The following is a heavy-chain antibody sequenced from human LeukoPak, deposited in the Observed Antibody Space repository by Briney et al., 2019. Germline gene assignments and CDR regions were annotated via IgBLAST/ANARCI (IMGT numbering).Heavy chain of an antibody. CDR2: IDLNGNHI. D-gene: IGHD2-15*01. V-gene: IGHV3-21*01. J-gene: IGHJ5*01. CDR1: GFPFGSYS. CDR3: ARDRGLGLPNWFTS. Sequence: GSLRLSCVGSGFPFGSYSMNWVRRAPGKGLEWVSSIDLNGNHINYADSVKDRFTISRDNAKNSLFLQMDSLRVEDTAVYYCARDRGLGLPNWFTSWGQGTLVTVSS.